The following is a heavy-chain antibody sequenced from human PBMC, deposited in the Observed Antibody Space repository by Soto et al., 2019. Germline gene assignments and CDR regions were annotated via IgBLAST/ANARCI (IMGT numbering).Heavy chain of an antibody. CDR2: ISSTTNYI. CDR1: GFTFTRYS. Sequence: EVQLVESGGGLVKPGGSLRLSCAASGFTFTRYSMNWVRQAPGKGLEWVSSISSTTNYIYYGDSMKGRFTISRDNDKNSLYLEIHSLRAEDTAVYYCARESEDLTSNFDYWGQGTLVTVSS. J-gene: IGHJ4*02. CDR3: ARESEDLTSNFDY. V-gene: IGHV3-21*06.